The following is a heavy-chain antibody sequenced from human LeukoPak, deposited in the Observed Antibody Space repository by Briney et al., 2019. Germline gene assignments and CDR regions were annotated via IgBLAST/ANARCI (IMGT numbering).Heavy chain of an antibody. CDR2: IVVGSGNT. D-gene: IGHD2-15*01. J-gene: IGHJ5*02. CDR3: AAGYCSGGSCYFHP. Sequence: ASVKVSCKAPGFTFTSSAMQWVRQARGQRLEWIGWIVVGSGNTNYAQKFQERVTITRDMSTSTAYMELSSLRSEDTAVYYCAAGYCSGGSCYFHPWGQGTLVTVSS. CDR1: GFTFTSSA. V-gene: IGHV1-58*02.